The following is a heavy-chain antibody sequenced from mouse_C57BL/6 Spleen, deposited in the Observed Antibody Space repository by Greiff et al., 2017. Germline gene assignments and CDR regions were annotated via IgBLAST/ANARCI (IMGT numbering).Heavy chain of an antibody. CDR2: INPSNGGT. V-gene: IGHV1-53*01. CDR1: GYTFTSYW. Sequence: QVQLQQPGTELVKPGASVKLSCKASGYTFTSYWMPWVKQRPGQGLEWIGNINPSNGGTNYNEKFKSKATLTVDKSSSTAYMQLSSLTSADSAVYYCARFPYYGSRNWYFDVWGTGTTVTVSS. J-gene: IGHJ1*03. CDR3: ARFPYYGSRNWYFDV. D-gene: IGHD1-1*01.